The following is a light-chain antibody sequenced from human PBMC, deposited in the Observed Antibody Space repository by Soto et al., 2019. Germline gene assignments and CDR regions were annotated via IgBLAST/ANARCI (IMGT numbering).Light chain of an antibody. CDR2: DAS. Sequence: DIQMTQSPSSLSASVGDRVTITCQASQDITNYLNWYQQKPGKAPRLLLYDASSLETGVPSRFSGSGSGTEFTLTISSLQPDDFATYYCQQYNSYWTFGQGTKVDIK. J-gene: IGKJ1*01. CDR3: QQYNSYWT. CDR1: QDITNY. V-gene: IGKV1-33*01.